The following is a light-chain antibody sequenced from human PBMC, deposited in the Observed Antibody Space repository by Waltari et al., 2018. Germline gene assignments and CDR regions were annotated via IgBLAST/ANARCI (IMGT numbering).Light chain of an antibody. CDR3: QKYNSYSET. CDR2: KAS. Sequence: DIQMTQSPSTLSASVGDRVTITWRASQSISVWLAWYQQKPGKAPKLLIYKASRLVSGVPSRFSGSGSGTEFTLTISSLQPDDFATYYCQKYNSYSETFGQGTKVEMK. CDR1: QSISVW. J-gene: IGKJ1*01. V-gene: IGKV1-5*03.